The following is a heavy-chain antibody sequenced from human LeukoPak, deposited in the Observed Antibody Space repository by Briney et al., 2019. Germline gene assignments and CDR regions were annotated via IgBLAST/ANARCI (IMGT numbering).Heavy chain of an antibody. CDR1: GGSISSYY. CDR2: IYYSGST. CDR3: ARDSGSYYDH. V-gene: IGHV4-59*01. D-gene: IGHD1-26*01. Sequence: SETLSLTCTVSGGSISSYYWSWIRQPPGKGLECIGYIYYSGSTNYNPSLKSRVTISVDTSKNQFSLKLSSVTAADTAVYYCARDSGSYYDHWGRGTLVTVSS. J-gene: IGHJ4*02.